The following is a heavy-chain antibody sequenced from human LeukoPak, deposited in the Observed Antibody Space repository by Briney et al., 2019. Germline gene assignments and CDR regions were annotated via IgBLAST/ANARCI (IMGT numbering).Heavy chain of an antibody. J-gene: IGHJ3*01. CDR3: VRAVHHNFYSDSSGYYGDAFDV. CDR1: GFSIRTYY. D-gene: IGHD3-22*01. V-gene: IGHV3-53*01. CDR2: IYSGGTI. Sequence: PGGSLRLSCEASGFSIRTYYMSWVRQVPGKGLEWVSVIYSGGTIRYADSVKGRFTFSRDNFKDTLNLQMNSLRAHDTAVYYCVRAVHHNFYSDSSGYYGDAFDVWGQGTVVTVSS.